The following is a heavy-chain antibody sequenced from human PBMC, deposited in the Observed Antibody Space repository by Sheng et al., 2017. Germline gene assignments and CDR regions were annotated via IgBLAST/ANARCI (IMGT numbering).Heavy chain of an antibody. D-gene: IGHD4-17*01. J-gene: IGHJ4*02. Sequence: EVQLVESGGGLVKPGGPVRLSCAVSEFPFNIAWMSWVRQAPGKGLEWVGRIKSKSDGETTDYAAPVKGRFTISRDDSKNTLYVQMNSLKTEDTAVYYCTTVGIFGDLQAFDHWGQGMLVTVSS. CDR1: EFPFNIAW. CDR2: IKSKSDGETT. V-gene: IGHV3-15*01. CDR3: TTVGIFGDLQAFDH.